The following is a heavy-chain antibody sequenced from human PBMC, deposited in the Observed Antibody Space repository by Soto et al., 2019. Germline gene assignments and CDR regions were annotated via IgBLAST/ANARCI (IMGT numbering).Heavy chain of an antibody. D-gene: IGHD5-18*01. Sequence: QVQLVESGGGVVQPGRSLRLSCAASGFTFSSYAMHWVRQAPGKWLEWVAVISYDGSNKYYADSVKGRFTISRDNSKNTLYLQMNSLRAEDTAVYYCAREGSGYSYGYVDYWGQGTLVTVSS. CDR2: ISYDGSNK. J-gene: IGHJ4*02. V-gene: IGHV3-30-3*01. CDR1: GFTFSSYA. CDR3: AREGSGYSYGYVDY.